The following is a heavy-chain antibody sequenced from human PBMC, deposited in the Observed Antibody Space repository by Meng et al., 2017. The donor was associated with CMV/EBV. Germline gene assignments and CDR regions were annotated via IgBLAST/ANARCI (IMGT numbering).Heavy chain of an antibody. J-gene: IGHJ4*02. Sequence: ASVKVSCKGSGYTFTGCYMHWVRQAPGQGLEWMGWINPNSGGTKYAQKFQGRVTMTRDTSISTAYMELSRLRSDDTAVYYCAGEDYYGSGSYKGWGQGTLVTVSS. CDR1: GYTFTGCY. D-gene: IGHD3-10*01. CDR3: AGEDYYGSGSYKG. V-gene: IGHV1-2*02. CDR2: INPNSGGT.